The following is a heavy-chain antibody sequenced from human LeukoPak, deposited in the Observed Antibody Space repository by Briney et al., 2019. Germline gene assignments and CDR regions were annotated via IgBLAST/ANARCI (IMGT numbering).Heavy chain of an antibody. Sequence: GGSLRLSCAASGFTFSGYSVTWVRQAPGKGLEWVSYISGSGTNIYNADSVKGRFTISRDNAKNSMYLQMNSLRDEDTAVYYCVRETAYSFDCWGQGTLVTVSS. CDR3: VRETAYSFDC. D-gene: IGHD1-14*01. J-gene: IGHJ4*02. CDR1: GFTFSGYS. CDR2: ISGSGTNI. V-gene: IGHV3-48*02.